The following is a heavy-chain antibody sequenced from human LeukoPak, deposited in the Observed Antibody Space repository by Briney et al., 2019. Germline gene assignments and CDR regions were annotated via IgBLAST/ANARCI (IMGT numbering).Heavy chain of an antibody. CDR2: MNPNSGNT. CDR3: ARGLAVDGYYYYYYMDV. Sequence: ASVKVSCKASGYTFTSYDINWVRQATGQGLECMGWMNPNSGNTGYAQKFQGRVTMTRNTSISTAYMELSSLRSEDTAVYYCARGLAVDGYYYYYYMDVWGKGTTVTISS. D-gene: IGHD5-12*01. CDR1: GYTFTSYD. J-gene: IGHJ6*03. V-gene: IGHV1-8*01.